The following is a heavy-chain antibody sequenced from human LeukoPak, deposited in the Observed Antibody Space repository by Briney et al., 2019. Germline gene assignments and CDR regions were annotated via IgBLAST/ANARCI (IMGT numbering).Heavy chain of an antibody. J-gene: IGHJ4*02. V-gene: IGHV3-30-3*01. CDR3: ARDVTARNYFDS. Sequence: QPGRSLRLSCTATRFTFSTFTMHWVRQAPGKGLEWVAFIRNDGSIKYYADSVKGRFTISRDNAKNSLSLHMTNLRVEDTAIYYCARDVTARNYFDSWGQGTLVTVSS. CDR1: RFTFSTFT. D-gene: IGHD2-21*02. CDR2: IRNDGSIK.